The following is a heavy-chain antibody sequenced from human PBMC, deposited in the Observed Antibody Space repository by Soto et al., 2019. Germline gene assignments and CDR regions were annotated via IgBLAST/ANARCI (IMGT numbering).Heavy chain of an antibody. CDR1: GGSFSGYY. CDR3: ARGKLSDYVWGSYRYHFDY. J-gene: IGHJ4*02. CDR2: INHSGST. V-gene: IGHV4-34*01. D-gene: IGHD3-16*02. Sequence: SETLSLTCAVYGGSFSGYYWSWIRQPPGKGLEWIGEINHSGSTNYNPSLKSRVTISADTSKNQFSLKLSSVTAADTAVYYCARGKLSDYVWGSYRYHFDYWGQGTVVTVSS.